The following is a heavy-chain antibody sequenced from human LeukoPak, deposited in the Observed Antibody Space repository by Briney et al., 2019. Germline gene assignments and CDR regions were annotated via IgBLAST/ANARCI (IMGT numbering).Heavy chain of an antibody. V-gene: IGHV3-23*01. CDR2: ISGSGSST. CDR3: AKYSGYCSSTSCYWAQDY. D-gene: IGHD2-2*01. CDR1: GFTFSSYA. Sequence: GGSLRLSCAASGFTFSSYAMTWVRQAPGKGLEWVSGISGSGSSTYYAGSVKGRFTISRANSKNTLYLQMNSLRAEDTAVYYCAKYSGYCSSTSCYWAQDYWGQGTLVTVSS. J-gene: IGHJ4*02.